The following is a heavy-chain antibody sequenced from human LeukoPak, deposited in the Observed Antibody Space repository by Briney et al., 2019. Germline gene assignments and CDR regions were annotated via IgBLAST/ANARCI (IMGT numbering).Heavy chain of an antibody. V-gene: IGHV3-23*01. Sequence: GGSLRLSCAASGFTLSNYAMSWVRQAPGKGLEWVSSISDSGGSTYEAENVKGRFTISRDNSKNTLYLQMNSLRDEDTATYHCAAGYSSGWYVRYFDYWGQGTLVTVSS. CDR1: GFTLSNYA. CDR3: AAGYSSGWYVRYFDY. CDR2: ISDSGGST. J-gene: IGHJ4*02. D-gene: IGHD6-19*01.